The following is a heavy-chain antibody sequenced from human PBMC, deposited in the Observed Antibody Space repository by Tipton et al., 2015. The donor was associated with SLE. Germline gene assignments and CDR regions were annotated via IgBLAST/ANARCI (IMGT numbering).Heavy chain of an antibody. D-gene: IGHD3-16*01. J-gene: IGHJ2*01. CDR1: GGSISSGGYY. V-gene: IGHV4-31*03. Sequence: TLSLTCTVSGGSISSGGYYWSWIRQHPGKGLEWIGYIYYSGSTYYNPSLKSRVTISIDTSKNQFSLKLSSVTAADTAVYYCARIRLPDLDFDLWGRGALVTVSS. CDR3: ARIRLPDLDFDL. CDR2: IYYSGST.